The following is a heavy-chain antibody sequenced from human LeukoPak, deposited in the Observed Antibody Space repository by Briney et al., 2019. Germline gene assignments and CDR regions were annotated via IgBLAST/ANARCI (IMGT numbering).Heavy chain of an antibody. D-gene: IGHD1-26*01. Sequence: GSLRLSCAASGFISSSYWMSWVRQAPGKGLEWVSSISSSSSYIYYADSVKGRFTISRDNAKNSLYLQMNSLRAEDTAVYYCARDERGATGYWGQGTLVTVSS. CDR1: GFISSSYW. J-gene: IGHJ4*02. CDR2: ISSSSSYI. CDR3: ARDERGATGY. V-gene: IGHV3-21*01.